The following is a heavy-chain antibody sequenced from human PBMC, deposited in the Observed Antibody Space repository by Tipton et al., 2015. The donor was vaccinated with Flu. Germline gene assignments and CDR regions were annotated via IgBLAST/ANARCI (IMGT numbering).Heavy chain of an antibody. J-gene: IGHJ6*02. CDR2: IYYSGTT. CDR3: ARDLWNDRRAYYYYGVDV. Sequence: TLSLTCTVSGDSISTTIYYWGWVRQPPGKGLEWIDSIYYSGTTYYNPSLKSRVTISVDSSKNEFSLTLASLTAADTAVYYCARDLWNDRRAYYYYGVDVWGQGTTVTASS. V-gene: IGHV4-39*07. D-gene: IGHD1-1*01. CDR1: GDSISTTIYY.